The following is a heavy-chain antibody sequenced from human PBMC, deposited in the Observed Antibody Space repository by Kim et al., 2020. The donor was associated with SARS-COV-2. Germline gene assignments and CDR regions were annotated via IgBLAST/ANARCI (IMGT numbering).Heavy chain of an antibody. CDR2: INHSGST. CDR1: GGSFSGYY. Sequence: SETLSLTCAVYGGSFSGYYWSWIRQPPGKGLEWIGEINHSGSTNYNPSLKSRVTISVDTSKNQFSLKLSSVTAADTAVYYCARHDRQQLVLFNYYYYGMDVWGQGTTVTVSS. CDR3: ARHDRQQLVLFNYYYYGMDV. V-gene: IGHV4-34*01. D-gene: IGHD6-13*01. J-gene: IGHJ6*02.